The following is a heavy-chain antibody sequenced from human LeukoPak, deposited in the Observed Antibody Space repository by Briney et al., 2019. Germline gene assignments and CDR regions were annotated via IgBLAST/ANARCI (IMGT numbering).Heavy chain of an antibody. Sequence: SETLSLTCTVSGGSISSSSYYWGWIRQPPGKGLEWIGSIYYSGSTYYNPSLKSRVTISVDTSKNQFSLKLSSVTAADTAVCYCARADLYCSGGSCYDDAFDIWGQGTMVTVSS. CDR1: GGSISSSSYY. CDR2: IYYSGST. J-gene: IGHJ3*02. D-gene: IGHD2-15*01. CDR3: ARADLYCSGGSCYDDAFDI. V-gene: IGHV4-39*07.